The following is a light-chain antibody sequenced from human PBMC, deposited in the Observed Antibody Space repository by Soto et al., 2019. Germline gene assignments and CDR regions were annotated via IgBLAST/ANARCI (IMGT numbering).Light chain of an antibody. Sequence: DIQMTQSPSFVSASIGDRVTITCRASQGIGSWLAWYQQMPGRAPRLFISPASPFQSGVSSRFRGSGSGTDFTLTITSLQPEDFATYFYLQANNFPVTFGEGTKVEMK. CDR1: QGIGSW. CDR2: PAS. V-gene: IGKV1-12*01. CDR3: LQANNFPVT. J-gene: IGKJ4*01.